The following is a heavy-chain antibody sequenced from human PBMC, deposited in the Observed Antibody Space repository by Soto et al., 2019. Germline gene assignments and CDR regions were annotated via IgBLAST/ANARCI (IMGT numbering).Heavy chain of an antibody. CDR1: GFTFSSYG. CDR2: ISYDGSNK. V-gene: IGHV3-30*18. J-gene: IGHJ4*02. CDR3: AKDAQNGKEWFIDY. Sequence: GGSLRLSCAASGFTFSSYGMHWVRQAPGKGLEWVAVISYDGSNKYYADSVKGRFTISRDNSKNTLYLQMNSLRAEDTAVYYCAKDAQNGKEWFIDYWGQGTLVTVSS. D-gene: IGHD3-3*01.